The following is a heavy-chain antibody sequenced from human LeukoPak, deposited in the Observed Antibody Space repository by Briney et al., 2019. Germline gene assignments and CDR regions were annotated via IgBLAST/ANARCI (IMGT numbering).Heavy chain of an antibody. J-gene: IGHJ6*03. CDR1: GGSFSDFY. CDR2: INHSGNT. Sequence: SETLSLTCAVYGGSFSDFYCTWIRQPPGKGLERIGEINHSGNTKYNPSLKSRVTILLDTSKNQFSLKVRSVTAADTAVYYCATTRGVITLDGYHYYIDVWGKGTTVPVSS. V-gene: IGHV4-34*01. CDR3: ATTRGVITLDGYHYYIDV. D-gene: IGHD3-10*01.